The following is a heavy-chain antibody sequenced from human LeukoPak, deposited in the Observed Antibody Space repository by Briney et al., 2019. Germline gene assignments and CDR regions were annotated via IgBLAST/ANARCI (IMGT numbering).Heavy chain of an antibody. CDR3: ARADCSGGSCYRYYYYGMDG. Sequence: SVKISCKASGGTFSSYAISWVRHAPGQRREWMGGIIPIFGTANYAQKFQGRDTITADESTSTAYMELSSLRSEDTAVYYCARADCSGGSCYRYYYYGMDGWGKGTTVTVSS. CDR1: GGTFSSYA. J-gene: IGHJ6*04. CDR2: IIPIFGTA. D-gene: IGHD2-15*01. V-gene: IGHV1-69*01.